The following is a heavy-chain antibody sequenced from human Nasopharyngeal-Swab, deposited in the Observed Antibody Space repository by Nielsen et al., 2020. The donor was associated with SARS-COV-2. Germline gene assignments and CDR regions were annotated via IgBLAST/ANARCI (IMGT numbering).Heavy chain of an antibody. V-gene: IGHV3-7*01. J-gene: IGHJ6*02. CDR3: EREGEGGERGEEEEEEGRDV. CDR1: GFTFSSYW. D-gene: IGHD1-26*01. CDR2: IKQDGSEK. Sequence: GGSLRLSCAASGFTFSSYWMSWVRQAPGKGLEWVANIKQDGSEKYYVDSAKGRFTISRDNAKNSLYLQMNSLRAEDTAVYDGEREGEGGERGEEEEEEGRDVWGQGTTVTVSS.